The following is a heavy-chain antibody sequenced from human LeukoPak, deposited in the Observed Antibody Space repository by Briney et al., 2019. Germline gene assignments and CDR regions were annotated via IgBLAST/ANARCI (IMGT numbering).Heavy chain of an antibody. J-gene: IGHJ4*02. V-gene: IGHV5-51*01. D-gene: IGHD1-26*01. Sequence: PGESLKISCKGSGYSFTSYWIGWVRQMPGKGLEWMGIIYPGDSDTRYSPSFQGQVTISADKSISTAYLQWSSLKASDTAMYYCARQHSGYDVIVGATRGDLDYWGQGTLVTVSS. CDR2: IYPGDSDT. CDR1: GYSFTSYW. CDR3: ARQHSGYDVIVGATRGDLDY.